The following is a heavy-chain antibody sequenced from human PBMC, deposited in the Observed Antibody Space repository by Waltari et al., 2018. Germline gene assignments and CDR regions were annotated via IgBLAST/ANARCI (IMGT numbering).Heavy chain of an antibody. CDR2: VHFSGTT. D-gene: IGHD3-3*01. V-gene: IGHV4-38-2*02. Sequence: QVQLQESGPGLVKPSETLTLTCNVSGYSIGSGFFWGWIRQSPGEGLAWIGSVHFSGTTYYNPSLESRVTILVDTSKNLFRLHLKSVTAADTAVYYCAREPRTIIGLPIIYFDTWGQGSRVTVSS. J-gene: IGHJ5*02. CDR3: AREPRTIIGLPIIYFDT. CDR1: GYSIGSGFF.